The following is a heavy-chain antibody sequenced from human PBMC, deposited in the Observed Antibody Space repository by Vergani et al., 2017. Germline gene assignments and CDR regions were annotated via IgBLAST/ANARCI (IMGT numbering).Heavy chain of an antibody. D-gene: IGHD3-22*01. Sequence: QVQLVQSGAEVKKPGSSVKVSCKASGGTFSSYAISWVRQAPGQGLEWMGRIIPILGIANYAQKFQGRVTITADKSTSTAYMELSSLRSEDTAVYYWARAYDSSGPTRAFDIWGQGTMVTVSS. CDR1: GGTFSSYA. J-gene: IGHJ3*02. CDR2: IIPILGIA. V-gene: IGHV1-69*04. CDR3: ARAYDSSGPTRAFDI.